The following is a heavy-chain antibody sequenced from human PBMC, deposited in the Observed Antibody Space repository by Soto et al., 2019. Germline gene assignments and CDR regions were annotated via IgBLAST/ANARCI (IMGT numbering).Heavy chain of an antibody. V-gene: IGHV5-51*01. D-gene: IGHD3-16*01. J-gene: IGHJ4*02. Sequence: GESLKISCKGPGHLFNNHWIGWVRQTPGKGLEWMGLIFTRDSETKTSPSFQGHVSFSVDNSINTVYLQWTSLKTTDTAVYYCARDPTWHPLDYWGQGTLVTVSS. CDR1: GHLFNNHW. CDR3: ARDPTWHPLDY. CDR2: IFTRDSET.